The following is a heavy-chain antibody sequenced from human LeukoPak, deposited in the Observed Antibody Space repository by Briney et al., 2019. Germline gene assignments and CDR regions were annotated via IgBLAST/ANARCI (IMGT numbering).Heavy chain of an antibody. J-gene: IGHJ4*02. CDR2: IYHSGST. CDR3: ATASISGWFYFDY. D-gene: IGHD6-19*01. Sequence: SETLSLTCAVSGYSISSGYYWGWIRQPLGKGLEWIGSIYHSGSTYYNPSLKSRVTISVDPSKNQFSLNLSSVTAADTAVYYCATASISGWFYFDYWGQGTLVTVSP. CDR1: GYSISSGYY. V-gene: IGHV4-38-2*01.